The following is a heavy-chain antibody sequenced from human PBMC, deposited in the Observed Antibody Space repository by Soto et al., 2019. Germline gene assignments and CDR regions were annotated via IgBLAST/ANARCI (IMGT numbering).Heavy chain of an antibody. CDR3: ARERWLRSTYYGMDV. J-gene: IGHJ6*02. D-gene: IGHD5-12*01. Sequence: QVQLQESGPGLVKPSQTLSLTCTVSGGSISSGGYYWSWIRQHPGKGLEWIGYIYYSGSTYYNPSLKSRVTISVDTSKNQFSLKLSSVTAADTAVYYCARERWLRSTYYGMDVWGQGTTVTVSS. CDR1: GGSISSGGYY. V-gene: IGHV4-31*03. CDR2: IYYSGST.